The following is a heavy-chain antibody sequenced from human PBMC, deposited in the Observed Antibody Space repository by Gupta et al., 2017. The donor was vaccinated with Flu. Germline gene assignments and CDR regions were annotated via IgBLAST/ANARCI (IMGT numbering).Heavy chain of an antibody. CDR3: ARARSAGSPPSYSFDY. V-gene: IGHV3-30-3*01. D-gene: IGHD2-15*01. J-gene: IGHJ4*02. CDR2: ISYDGSNE. CDR1: GFTFRSYF. Sequence: QVQLVESGGGVVQPGRSLRLSCSASGFTFRSYFMFWVRQPPGKGLEWVAVISYDGSNEYWADSVKGRFTISRDNSKNTVFLLMNSLRPEDTAVYYCARARSAGSPPSYSFDYWGQGTLVTVSS.